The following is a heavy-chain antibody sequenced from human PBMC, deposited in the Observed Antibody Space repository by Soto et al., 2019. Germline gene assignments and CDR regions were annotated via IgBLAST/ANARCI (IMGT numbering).Heavy chain of an antibody. Sequence: QVQLVESGGGVVQPGRSLRLSCAASGFTFSSYGMHWVRQAPGKGLEWVVVIWYDGSNKYYAEYVKGRFTISRDNSKNTLYLQMNSLRAEDKDVYYCARDLTESLWCGESTVGMDVWGQGTAVTVSS. CDR2: IWYDGSNK. V-gene: IGHV3-33*01. J-gene: IGHJ6*02. D-gene: IGHD3-10*01. CDR1: GFTFSSYG. CDR3: ARDLTESLWCGESTVGMDV.